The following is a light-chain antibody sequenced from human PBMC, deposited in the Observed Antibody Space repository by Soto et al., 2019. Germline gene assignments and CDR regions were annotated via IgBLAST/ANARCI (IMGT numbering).Light chain of an antibody. V-gene: IGLV4-60*03. J-gene: IGLJ1*01. CDR3: ETWDSNTHV. Sequence: QSVLTQSSSASASLGSSVKLTCTLSSGHSSYIIAWHQQQPGKAPRYLMKLEGSGSYNKGSGVPDRFSGSSSGADRYLIISNLQSEDEADYYCETWDSNTHVFGTGTKVTVL. CDR2: LEGSGSY. CDR1: SGHSSYI.